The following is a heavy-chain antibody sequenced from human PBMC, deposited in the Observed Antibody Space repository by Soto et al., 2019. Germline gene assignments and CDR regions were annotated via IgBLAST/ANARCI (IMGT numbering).Heavy chain of an antibody. V-gene: IGHV6-1*01. D-gene: IGHD3-10*01. J-gene: IGHJ6*02. CDR3: IGITWFRGIDV. CDR1: GDSVSSNSAA. CDR2: TYYKSKWNN. Sequence: WHTLSLTCAISGDSVSSNSAAWNWIRQSPSRGLEWLGRTYYKSKWNNDYALSVKSRITINPDTSKNQFSLHLYSVTPEDTAVYYCIGITWFRGIDVCAQGAAVPVS.